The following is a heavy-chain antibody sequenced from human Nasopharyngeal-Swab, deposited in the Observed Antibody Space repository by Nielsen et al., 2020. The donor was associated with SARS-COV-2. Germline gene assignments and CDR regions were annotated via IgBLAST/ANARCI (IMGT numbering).Heavy chain of an antibody. Sequence: GESLKISCAASGFTFSSYWMHWVRQAPGKGLVWVSRINSDGSSTSYADSVKGRFTISRDNAKNTLYLQMNSLRAEDTAVYYCARDPGDSNFDCWGQGTLVTVSS. CDR1: GFTFSSYW. J-gene: IGHJ4*02. CDR3: ARDPGDSNFDC. V-gene: IGHV3-74*01. D-gene: IGHD2-21*02. CDR2: INSDGSST.